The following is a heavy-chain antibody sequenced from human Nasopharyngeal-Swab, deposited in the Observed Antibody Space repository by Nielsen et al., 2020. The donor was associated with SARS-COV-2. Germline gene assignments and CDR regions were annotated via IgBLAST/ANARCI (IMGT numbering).Heavy chain of an antibody. CDR2: ISSSSSSI. CDR1: GFTFNSYS. D-gene: IGHD5-12*01. J-gene: IGHJ6*02. V-gene: IGHV3-48*01. CDR3: AREYKYSGYVNIERGYYYYGMDV. Sequence: GESLKISCAASGFTFNSYSMNWVRQAPGKGLEWVSYISSSSSSIYYTDSVKGRFTISRDNAKNSLYLQMNSLRAEDTAVYYCAREYKYSGYVNIERGYYYYGMDVWGQGTTVTVSS.